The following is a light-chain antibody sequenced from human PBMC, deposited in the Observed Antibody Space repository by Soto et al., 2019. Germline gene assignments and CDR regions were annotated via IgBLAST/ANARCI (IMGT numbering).Light chain of an antibody. Sequence: EIVMTQSPLSLPVTPGEPASISCRSSQSLLHDNGYNYLGWYLQKPGQSPQLLIYLGSYRASGVPDRFSGSGSGTDFTLKISRVEAEDVGVYYCMQALQNLITFGQGTRLEIK. CDR3: MQALQNLIT. CDR2: LGS. J-gene: IGKJ5*01. CDR1: QSLLHDNGYNY. V-gene: IGKV2-28*01.